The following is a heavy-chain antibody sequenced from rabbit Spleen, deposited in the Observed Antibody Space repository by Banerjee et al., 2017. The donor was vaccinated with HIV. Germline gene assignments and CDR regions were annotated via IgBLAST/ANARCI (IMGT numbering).Heavy chain of an antibody. Sequence: EQLVESGGGLVQPEGSLTLTCKASGFSFSDRDVMCWVRQAPGKGLEWIACINAATAKPVYATWAKRRFPISRTPATSVTLRMASRAAADMATYFCARGSYSYDHNLWGPGTLVPVS. V-gene: IGHV1S45*01. J-gene: IGHJ6*01. D-gene: IGHD6-1*01. CDR2: INAATAKP. CDR3: ARGSYSYDHNL. CDR1: GFSFSDRDV.